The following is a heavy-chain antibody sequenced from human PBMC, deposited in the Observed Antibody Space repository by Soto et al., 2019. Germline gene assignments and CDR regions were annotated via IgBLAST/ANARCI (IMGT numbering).Heavy chain of an antibody. Sequence: QVQLVESGGGLVKPGGSLRLSCAASGFTFSDYYMSWIRQAPGKGLEWVSYISSSATTIYYRDSVKGRFTISRDNAKNYLYLQLNSLRDSDTAVYYCARVGQDSYYVMDVWGQGTTVTVSS. J-gene: IGHJ6*02. CDR3: ARVGQDSYYVMDV. V-gene: IGHV3-11*01. D-gene: IGHD3-16*01. CDR2: ISSSATTI. CDR1: GFTFSDYY.